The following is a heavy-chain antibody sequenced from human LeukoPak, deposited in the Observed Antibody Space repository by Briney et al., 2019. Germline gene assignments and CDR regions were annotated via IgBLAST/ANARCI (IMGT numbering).Heavy chain of an antibody. Sequence: PGGSLRLSCAASGFTFSSYEMTWVRQAPGKGLEWVSVIYSNGNTYYADSVKGRFTISRDIAKDMVYLQINSLRAEASAVYYCTRAAWDYWGRGTLVTVSS. D-gene: IGHD6-25*01. CDR3: TRAAWDY. CDR1: GFTFSSYE. J-gene: IGHJ4*02. V-gene: IGHV3-66*01. CDR2: IYSNGNT.